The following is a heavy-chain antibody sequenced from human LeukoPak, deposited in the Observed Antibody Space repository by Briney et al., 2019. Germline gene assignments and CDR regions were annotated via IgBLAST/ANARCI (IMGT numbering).Heavy chain of an antibody. Sequence: SETLSLTCTVSGGPISSYYWSWIRQPPGKGLEWIGYIYYSGSTNYNPSLKSRVTISVDTSKNQFSLKLSSVTAADTAVYYCARSWLRLYFDYWGQGTLVTVSS. CDR2: IYYSGST. J-gene: IGHJ4*02. D-gene: IGHD5-12*01. CDR1: GGPISSYY. V-gene: IGHV4-59*08. CDR3: ARSWLRLYFDY.